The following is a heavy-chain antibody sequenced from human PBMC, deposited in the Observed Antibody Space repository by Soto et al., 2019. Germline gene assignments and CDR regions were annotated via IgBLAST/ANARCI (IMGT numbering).Heavy chain of an antibody. CDR3: AGTRNRNRYSYGYVYYYMDV. Sequence: SETLSLTCAVYGGSFSGYYWSWIRQPPGKGLEWIGEINHSGSTNYNPSLKSRVTISVDTSKNQFSLKLSSVTAADTAVYYCAGTRNRNRYSYGYVYYYMDVWGKGTTVTVSS. J-gene: IGHJ6*03. CDR1: GGSFSGYY. V-gene: IGHV4-34*01. CDR2: INHSGST. D-gene: IGHD5-18*01.